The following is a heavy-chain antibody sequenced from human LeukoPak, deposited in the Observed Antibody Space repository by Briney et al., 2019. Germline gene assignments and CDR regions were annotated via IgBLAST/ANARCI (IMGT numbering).Heavy chain of an antibody. Sequence: SETLSLTCTVSGGSISSSSYYWGWIRQPPGKGLEWIGSIYYSGSTYYNPSLKSRVTISVDTSKNQFSLKLSSVTAADTAVYYCARHETTVTTPSSYWGQGTLVTVSS. J-gene: IGHJ4*02. CDR3: ARHETTVTTPSSY. CDR2: IYYSGST. D-gene: IGHD4-17*01. V-gene: IGHV4-39*01. CDR1: GGSISSSSYY.